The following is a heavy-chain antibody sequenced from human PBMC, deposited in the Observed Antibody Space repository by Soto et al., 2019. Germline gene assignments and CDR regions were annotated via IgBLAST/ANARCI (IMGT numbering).Heavy chain of an antibody. Sequence: PSETLSLTCAVYGGSFSGYYWSWIRQPPGKGLEWIGEINHSGSTNYNPSLKSRVTISVDTSKNQFSLKLSSVTAADTAVYYCARSDHCSGGSCYTPWGQGTLVTVSS. CDR3: ARSDHCSGGSCYTP. J-gene: IGHJ5*02. CDR2: INHSGST. CDR1: GGSFSGYY. V-gene: IGHV4-34*01. D-gene: IGHD2-15*01.